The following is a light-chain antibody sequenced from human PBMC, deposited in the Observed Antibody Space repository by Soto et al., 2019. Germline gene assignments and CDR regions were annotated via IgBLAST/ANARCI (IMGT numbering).Light chain of an antibody. Sequence: DIQMTQSPSALSASVGDRVTITCRASQAIGTSLLWFQQKPGKVPKRLIYAASTLQSGDPSRFSGSGSGTEFTLTISSLQPEDFATYYCLQHATYPITFGPGTKVDIK. V-gene: IGKV1-17*03. CDR3: LQHATYPIT. CDR1: QAIGTS. J-gene: IGKJ3*01. CDR2: AAS.